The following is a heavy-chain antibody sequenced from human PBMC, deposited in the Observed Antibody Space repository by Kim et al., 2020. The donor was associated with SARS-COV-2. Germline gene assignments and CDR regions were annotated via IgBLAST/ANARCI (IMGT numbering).Heavy chain of an antibody. V-gene: IGHV1-69*01. D-gene: IGHD1-26*01. CDR3: ARERKWELPFDY. Sequence: YAQKFQGRVTITADESTSTAYMELSSLRSEDTAVYYCARERKWELPFDYWGQGTLVTVSS. J-gene: IGHJ4*02.